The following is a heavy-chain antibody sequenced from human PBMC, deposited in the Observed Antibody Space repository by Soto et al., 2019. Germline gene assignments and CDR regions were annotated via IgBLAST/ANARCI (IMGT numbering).Heavy chain of an antibody. V-gene: IGHV3-23*01. Sequence: DVQLLESGGDLVQPGGSLRLSCAASGFTFSKYAMSWVRQAPGKGLEWVSGISSSGSTTYYAESAKGRFTISRDNSKNTVYLEMNSLRIEDTAIYYCAKDDIVVVPAATADFWGQGTLVTVSS. CDR3: AKDDIVVVPAATADF. J-gene: IGHJ4*02. CDR1: GFTFSKYA. CDR2: ISSSGSTT. D-gene: IGHD2-2*01.